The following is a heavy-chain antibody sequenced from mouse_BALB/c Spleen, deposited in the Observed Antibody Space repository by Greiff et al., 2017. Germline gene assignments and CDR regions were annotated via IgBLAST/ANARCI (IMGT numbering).Heavy chain of an antibody. CDR3: TRSRETGTDY. D-gene: IGHD4-1*01. J-gene: IGHJ2*01. Sequence: VQLQQSGADLVKPGASVKLSCKASGYTFTSYYMYWVKQRPGQGLEWIGEINPSNGGTNFNEKFKSKATLTVDKSSSTAYMQLSSLTSEDSAVYYCTRSRETGTDYWGQGTTLTVSS. V-gene: IGHV1S81*02. CDR2: INPSNGGT. CDR1: GYTFTSYY.